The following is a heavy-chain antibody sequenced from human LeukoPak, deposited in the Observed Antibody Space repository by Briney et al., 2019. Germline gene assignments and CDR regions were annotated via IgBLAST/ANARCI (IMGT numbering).Heavy chain of an antibody. CDR2: IRQGGSEK. Sequence: GGSLSLSCVASGFTFSSYCMRCVREAPGKGLEWVANIRQGGSEKYYVDSVKGRFTISRDNAKNLVYLQMNSLRAEDTAVFYCARDTYYDDVWGSYRYTGYFDYWGQGTLVTVSS. CDR3: ARDTYYDDVWGSYRYTGYFDY. CDR1: GFTFSSYC. V-gene: IGHV3-7*01. J-gene: IGHJ4*02. D-gene: IGHD3-16*02.